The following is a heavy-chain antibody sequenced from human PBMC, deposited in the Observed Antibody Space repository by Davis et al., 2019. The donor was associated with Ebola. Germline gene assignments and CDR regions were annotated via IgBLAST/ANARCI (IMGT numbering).Heavy chain of an antibody. CDR2: TSGSGGST. V-gene: IGHV3-23*01. Sequence: PGGSLRLSCAASGFTSDDYAMSWVRQAPGKGLEWVSTTSGSGGSTYYAGSVKGRFTISRDNSKNTLYLQMNSLRAEDTAVYYCARAPFYDSSGYYYGTEVDYWGQGTLVTVSS. CDR3: ARAPFYDSSGYYYGTEVDY. D-gene: IGHD3-22*01. CDR1: GFTSDDYA. J-gene: IGHJ4*02.